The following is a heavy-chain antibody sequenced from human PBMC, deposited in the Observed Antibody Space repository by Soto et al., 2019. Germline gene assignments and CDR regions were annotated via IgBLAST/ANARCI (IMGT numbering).Heavy chain of an antibody. CDR2: MNPNSGNT. CDR1: GYTFISYC. CDR3: ALSSGWYLNFDY. Sequence: ASVKVSCKASGYTFISYCISWVRQAPGQGLEWMGWMNPNSGNTGYAQKFQGRVTMTRNTSISTAYMELSSLRSEDTAVYYCALSSGWYLNFDYWGQGTLVTVSS. V-gene: IGHV1-8*01. D-gene: IGHD6-19*01. J-gene: IGHJ4*02.